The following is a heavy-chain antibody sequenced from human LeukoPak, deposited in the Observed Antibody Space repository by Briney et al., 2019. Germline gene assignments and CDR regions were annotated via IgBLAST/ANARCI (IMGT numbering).Heavy chain of an antibody. CDR2: INQDGSEI. D-gene: IGHD7-27*01. CDR1: GFTFSSFT. CDR3: ATLNWGNLDF. J-gene: IGHJ4*02. V-gene: IGHV3-7*01. Sequence: GGSLRLSCTASGFTFSSFTMNWVRQAPGKGLEWVANINQDGSEIYYADSVKGRFTLSRDNAENSVYLQMNNLRAEETAVYYCATLNWGNLDFWGQGTQVTVSS.